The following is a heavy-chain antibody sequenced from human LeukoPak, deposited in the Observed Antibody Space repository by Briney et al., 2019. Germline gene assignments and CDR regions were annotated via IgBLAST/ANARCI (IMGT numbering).Heavy chain of an antibody. J-gene: IGHJ4*02. CDR1: GDSISSFH. CDR2: IYTSGST. D-gene: IGHD3-22*01. Sequence: SETLSLTCTVSGDSISSFHWSWIRQPAGKGLEWIGRIYTSGSTNYNPSLKSRVTMSVDTSKNQFSLKLSSVTAADTAVHYCASEAYYYDSSGYYKYWGQGTLVTVSS. CDR3: ASEAYYYDSSGYYKY. V-gene: IGHV4-4*07.